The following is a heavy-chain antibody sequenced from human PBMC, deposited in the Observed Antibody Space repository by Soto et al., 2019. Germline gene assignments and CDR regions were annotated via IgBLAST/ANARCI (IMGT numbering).Heavy chain of an antibody. D-gene: IGHD3-22*01. J-gene: IGHJ3*02. V-gene: IGHV3-21*01. CDR2: ITSSSSHK. Sequence: GGSLRLSCEASGFTFNSYTMNWVRQAPGKGLEWVSSITSSSSHKFYADSVKGRFTISRDNTKNSLFLQMNNLGAADTAVYYCAKEGGRHYYDSSGYYPDAFDIWGQGTMVTVSS. CDR1: GFTFNSYT. CDR3: AKEGGRHYYDSSGYYPDAFDI.